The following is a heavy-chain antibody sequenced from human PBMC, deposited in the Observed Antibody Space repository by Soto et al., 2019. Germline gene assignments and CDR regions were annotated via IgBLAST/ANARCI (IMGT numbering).Heavy chain of an antibody. CDR3: ARYDDYSSGSYNWFYS. J-gene: IGHJ5*01. CDR1: GGSISSYY. V-gene: IGHV4-59*08. Sequence: SETLSLTCTVSGGSISSYYWSWIRQPPGKGLEWIGYIYYSGSTNYNPSLKSRVTISVDTSKNQFSLKLSSVTAADTAVYYCARYDDYSSGSYNWFYSWGQGTLVTVAS. CDR2: IYYSGST. D-gene: IGHD3-22*01.